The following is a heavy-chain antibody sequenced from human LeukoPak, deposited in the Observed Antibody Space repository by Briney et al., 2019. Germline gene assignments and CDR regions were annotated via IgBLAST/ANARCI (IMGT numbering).Heavy chain of an antibody. V-gene: IGHV3-21*01. Sequence: GGSLRLSCAASGFTFSSYSMNWVRQAPGKGLEWVSSISSSSNYIYYADSVKGRFTISRNNAKNSLYLQMNSLRAEDTAVYYCAREQIQPTDTYYYYYYMDVWGKGTTVTVSS. J-gene: IGHJ6*03. CDR3: AREQIQPTDTYYYYYYMDV. CDR1: GFTFSSYS. CDR2: ISSSSNYI.